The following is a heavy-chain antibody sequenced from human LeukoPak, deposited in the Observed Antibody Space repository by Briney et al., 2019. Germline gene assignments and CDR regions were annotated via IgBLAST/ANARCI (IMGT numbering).Heavy chain of an antibody. V-gene: IGHV3-7*03. CDR2: IKPDGSER. Sequence: PGGSLRLSCAASQFTFSDSYMVWVRQGPGKGLEWVAAIKPDGSERFYVDSVKGRFTISRDNAKKSLYLQKSSLRVEDTAVYYCARDLNWPGPWGQGALVTVSS. CDR3: ARDLNWPGP. CDR1: QFTFSDSY. J-gene: IGHJ5*02.